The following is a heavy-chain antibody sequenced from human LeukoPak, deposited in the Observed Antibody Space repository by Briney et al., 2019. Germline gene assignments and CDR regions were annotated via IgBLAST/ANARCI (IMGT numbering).Heavy chain of an antibody. D-gene: IGHD2-15*01. V-gene: IGHV3-30*04. CDR3: AAQPCSVGRCYLDY. CDR1: GVTFSSFA. Sequence: GGSLRLSCAASGVTFSSFARHWVRQAPGKGLEWVAVISYHGRDTYYADSVKGRFTISRDNSKNTLYLQLNSLGAEDTAVYYCAAQPCSVGRCYLDYWGQGTLVTVSS. J-gene: IGHJ4*02. CDR2: ISYHGRDT.